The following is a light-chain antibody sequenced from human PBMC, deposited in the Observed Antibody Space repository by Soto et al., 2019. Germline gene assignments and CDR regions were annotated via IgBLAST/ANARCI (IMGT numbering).Light chain of an antibody. J-gene: IGLJ1*01. Sequence: QSALTQPPSASGSPGQSVTISCTGTSSDVGAYIFVSWYQHHPGKAPRLIIYEVVQRPSGVPDRFSGSKSGNTASLTVSGLQAADEADYFCKSYAGSNTYVFGSGTKVTVL. CDR2: EVV. CDR1: SSDVGAYIF. V-gene: IGLV2-8*01. CDR3: KSYAGSNTYV.